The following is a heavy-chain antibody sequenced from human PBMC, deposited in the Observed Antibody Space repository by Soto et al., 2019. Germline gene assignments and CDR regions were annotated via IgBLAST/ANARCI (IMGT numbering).Heavy chain of an antibody. V-gene: IGHV3-48*01. CDR3: ATSFITTIGTTA. Sequence: EVQLVESGGGLVQPGGSLRLSCEASGFTFSNVGINWVRQAPGKGLEWVSHISSSSTTSYYAESVKGRFTISRDNAKNSLYLQMSSLRGENTAVYYCATSFITTIGTTAWGQGTLVTVSS. CDR2: ISSSSTTS. D-gene: IGHD1-1*01. CDR1: GFTFSNVG. J-gene: IGHJ4*02.